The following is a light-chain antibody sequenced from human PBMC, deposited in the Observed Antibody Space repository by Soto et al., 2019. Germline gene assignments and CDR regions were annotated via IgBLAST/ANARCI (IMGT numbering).Light chain of an antibody. CDR3: SLYTSENTYV. J-gene: IGLJ1*01. CDR1: SSNLGAGYD. V-gene: IGLV1-40*01. Sequence: QSVLTQPPSVSGAPGQRVTISCTGNSSNLGAGYDVHWYQQLPGAAPKLIIYEARNRPSGVPDRFSGSKSGNTASLTISGLQAADEADYYCSLYTSENTYVFGTGTKVTVL. CDR2: EAR.